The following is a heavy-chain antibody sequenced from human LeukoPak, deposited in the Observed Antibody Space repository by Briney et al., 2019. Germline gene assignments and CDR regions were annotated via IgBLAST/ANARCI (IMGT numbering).Heavy chain of an antibody. CDR3: ARRGLGYYFDY. CDR1: GYSFTTYW. D-gene: IGHD3/OR15-3a*01. J-gene: IGHJ4*02. V-gene: IGHV5-51*01. Sequence: GESLKISCQGSGYSFTTYWIGWVRQMPGKGLEWMGVIYPGDSDTRYSPSFQGQVTISAHKSISTAYLQWSSLKASDTAMYYCARRGLGYYFDYWGQGSLVTVSS. CDR2: IYPGDSDT.